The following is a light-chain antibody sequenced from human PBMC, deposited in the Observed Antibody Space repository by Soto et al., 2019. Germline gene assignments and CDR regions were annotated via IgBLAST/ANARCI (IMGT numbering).Light chain of an antibody. Sequence: DIQLTQSPSSLSASVGDRVTITCRASQSISNSLNWYQQKPGKAPNLLIYGTSDLQSGVPSRFSGSGSGTECTLTISSLQRDDFATYYCQQSHSSSWTFGQGTKVELK. CDR2: GTS. CDR3: QQSHSSSWT. CDR1: QSISNS. J-gene: IGKJ1*01. V-gene: IGKV1-39*01.